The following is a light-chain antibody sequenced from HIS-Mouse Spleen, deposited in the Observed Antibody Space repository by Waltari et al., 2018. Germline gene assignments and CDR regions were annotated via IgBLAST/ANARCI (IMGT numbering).Light chain of an antibody. V-gene: IGLV2-14*01. CDR2: EVS. J-gene: IGLJ1*01. Sequence: QSALTQPASVSGSPGQSITISCTGTSSDVGGSNYVSWYQQHPGKAPQLMIYEVSNRTSGVSNRFSGSKSGNTASLTISGLQAEDEADYYCSSYTSSSTYVFGTGTKVTVL. CDR1: SSDVGGSNY. CDR3: SSYTSSSTYV.